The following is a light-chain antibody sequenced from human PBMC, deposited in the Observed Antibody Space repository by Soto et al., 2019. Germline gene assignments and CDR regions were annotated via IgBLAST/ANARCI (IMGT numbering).Light chain of an antibody. CDR3: QQYGSTPIT. V-gene: IGKV3-20*01. Sequence: EIVLTQSPGTLSLSPGERATLSCRASQSVGNNYLAWYQQKPGQAPMFLIYEASSRATGIPDRFSGSGSGTDFTLTISRLEPEDFAVYYCQQYGSTPITFCGGTKVEIK. CDR2: EAS. CDR1: QSVGNNY. J-gene: IGKJ4*01.